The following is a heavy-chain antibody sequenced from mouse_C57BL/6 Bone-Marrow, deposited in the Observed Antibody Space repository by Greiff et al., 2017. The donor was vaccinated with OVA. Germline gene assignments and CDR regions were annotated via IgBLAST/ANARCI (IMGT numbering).Heavy chain of an antibody. CDR2: IDPSDSET. CDR1: GYTFTSYW. D-gene: IGHD2-4*01. J-gene: IGHJ1*03. Sequence: QVHVKQSGAELVRPGSSVKLSCKASGYTFTSYWMHWVKQRPIQGLEWIGNIDPSDSETHYNQKFKDKATLTVDKSSSTAYMQLSSLTSEDSAVYYCARYSIYYDYDEGYFDVWGTGTTVTVSS. CDR3: ARYSIYYDYDEGYFDV. V-gene: IGHV1-52*01.